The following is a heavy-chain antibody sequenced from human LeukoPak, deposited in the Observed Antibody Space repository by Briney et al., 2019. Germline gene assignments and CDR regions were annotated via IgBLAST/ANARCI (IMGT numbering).Heavy chain of an antibody. D-gene: IGHD3-22*01. Sequence: PSETLSLTCTVSGGSISSYYWSWIRQPPGKGLEWIGYIYYSGSTNYNPSLKSRVTISVDTSKNQFSLKLSSVTAADTAVYYCARERYYYDSSGYSIRQGLDVWGKGTTVTVSS. J-gene: IGHJ6*04. CDR1: GGSISSYY. V-gene: IGHV4-59*01. CDR2: IYYSGST. CDR3: ARERYYYDSSGYSIRQGLDV.